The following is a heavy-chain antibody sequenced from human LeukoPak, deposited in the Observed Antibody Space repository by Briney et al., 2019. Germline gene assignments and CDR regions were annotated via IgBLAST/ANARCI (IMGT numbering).Heavy chain of an antibody. J-gene: IGHJ4*02. D-gene: IGHD3-3*01. CDR1: GVAFSTYA. V-gene: IGHV3-23*01. CDR2: ISGSGGST. CDR3: AKDGGDTIFGVVVAAGIDY. Sequence: PGGSLRLSCAASGVAFSTYAMSWVRQAPGKGLEWVSAISGSGGSTYYADSVKGRFTISRDNSKNTLYLQMNSLRAEDTAVYYCAKDGGDTIFGVVVAAGIDYWGQGTLVTVSS.